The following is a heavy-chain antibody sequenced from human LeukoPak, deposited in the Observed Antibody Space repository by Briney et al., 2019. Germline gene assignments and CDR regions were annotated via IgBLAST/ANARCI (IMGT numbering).Heavy chain of an antibody. Sequence: SETLSLTCAVYGGTFSGYYWSWIRQPPGKGLEWIGEINHSGSTTYNPSLKSRATISVDTSKNQLSLKLRSVTAADTAVYYCALQVFVRKTRFDSWGQGTLVTVSS. CDR3: ALQVFVRKTRFDS. CDR2: INHSGST. J-gene: IGHJ5*01. D-gene: IGHD1-14*01. V-gene: IGHV4-34*08. CDR1: GGTFSGYY.